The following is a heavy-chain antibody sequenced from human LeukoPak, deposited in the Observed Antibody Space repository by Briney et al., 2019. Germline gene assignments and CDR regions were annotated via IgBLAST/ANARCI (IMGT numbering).Heavy chain of an antibody. Sequence: GGSLRLPCAASGFTFSSYAMSWVRQAPGKGLEWVSAISGSGGSTYYADSVKGRFTISRDNSKNTLYLQMNSLRAEDTAVYYCANSVVSYGYWSWGQGTLVTVSS. CDR1: GFTFSSYA. CDR3: ANSVVSYGYWS. CDR2: ISGSGGST. V-gene: IGHV3-23*01. D-gene: IGHD5-18*01. J-gene: IGHJ4*02.